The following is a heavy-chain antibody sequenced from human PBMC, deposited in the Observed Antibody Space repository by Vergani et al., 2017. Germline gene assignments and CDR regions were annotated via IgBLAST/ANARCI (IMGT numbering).Heavy chain of an antibody. CDR2: ISYDGSNK. CDR1: GFTFSSYS. CDR3: AKSGADFWSGYYTDYYYMDV. J-gene: IGHJ6*03. V-gene: IGHV3-30*18. Sequence: QVQLVESGGGVVQPGRSLRLSCAASGFTFSSYSMHWVRQAPGKGLEWVAVISYDGSNKYYADSVKGRFTISRDNSKNTLYLQMNSLRAEDTAVYYCAKSGADFWSGYYTDYYYMDVWGKGTTVTVSS. D-gene: IGHD3-3*01.